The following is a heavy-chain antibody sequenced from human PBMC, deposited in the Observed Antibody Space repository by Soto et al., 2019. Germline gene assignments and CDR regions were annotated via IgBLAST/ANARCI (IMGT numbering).Heavy chain of an antibody. CDR2: IIPIFGTA. V-gene: IGHV1-69*01. J-gene: IGHJ3*02. Sequence: QVQLVQSGAEVKKPGSSVKVSCKASGGTFSSYAISWVRQAPGQGLEWMGGIIPIFGTANYAQKFQGRVTIPADESTRTVYMEMRSLRSEDTAVYYCARPLAVAGISGAFDIWGVGTMVTVSS. CDR1: GGTFSSYA. D-gene: IGHD6-19*01. CDR3: ARPLAVAGISGAFDI.